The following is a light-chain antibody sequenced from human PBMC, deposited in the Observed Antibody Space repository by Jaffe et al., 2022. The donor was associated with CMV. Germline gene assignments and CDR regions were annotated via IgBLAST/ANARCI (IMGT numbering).Light chain of an antibody. V-gene: IGKV3-15*01. CDR3: QHYNGWPPTYT. J-gene: IGKJ2*01. CDR1: QTVSNK. CDR2: GAS. Sequence: EIVMTQSPGTLSVSPGERATLSCRASQTVSNKLAWYQQKPGQAPRLLIYGASMRATGIPARFSGSGSGTEFTLTISSLQSEDFAVYYCQHYNGWPPTYTFGQGTKLEIK.